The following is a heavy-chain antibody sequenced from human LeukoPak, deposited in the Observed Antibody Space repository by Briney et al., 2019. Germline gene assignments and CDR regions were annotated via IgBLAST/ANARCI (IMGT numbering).Heavy chain of an antibody. D-gene: IGHD6-19*01. CDR1: GGTFSSYA. CDR3: ARDRPYSVAPFDY. J-gene: IGHJ4*02. Sequence: GASVKVSCKASGGTFSSYAISWVRQAPGQGLEWMGGIIPIFGTANYAQKFQGRVTITADESTSTAYMELSSLRSEDTAVYYCARDRPYSVAPFDYWGQGTLVTVSS. V-gene: IGHV1-69*01. CDR2: IIPIFGTA.